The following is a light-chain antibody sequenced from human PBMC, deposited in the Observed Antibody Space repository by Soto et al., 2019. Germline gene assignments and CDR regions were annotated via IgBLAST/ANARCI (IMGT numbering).Light chain of an antibody. CDR2: GAT. CDR1: QSVSNNY. J-gene: IGKJ1*01. V-gene: IGKV3-20*01. CDR3: QQYGSSCT. Sequence: ELVLTQSPGTLSLSPGERATLSCRASQSVSNNYLAWYQQKPGQAPRLLIYGATNRATGIPDRFSGSWSGSDFTLTISRLEPDDFAVYYCQQYGSSCTFGQRTKVEIE.